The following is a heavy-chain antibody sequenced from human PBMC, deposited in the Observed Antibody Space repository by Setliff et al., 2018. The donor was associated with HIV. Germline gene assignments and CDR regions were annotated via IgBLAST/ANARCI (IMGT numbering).Heavy chain of an antibody. CDR1: GYTFTNYF. D-gene: IGHD3-16*01. CDR3: ARAVASKNIRGECYFDY. CDR2: IDPSGGST. V-gene: IGHV1-46*01. J-gene: IGHJ4*02. Sequence: ASVKVSCKASGYTFTNYFMHWVRQAPGQGLEWMGIIDPSGGSTTYAQKFQGRLTMTRDTSTSTVYMELSSLRSEDTAVYYCARAVASKNIRGECYFDYWGQGTLVTVSS.